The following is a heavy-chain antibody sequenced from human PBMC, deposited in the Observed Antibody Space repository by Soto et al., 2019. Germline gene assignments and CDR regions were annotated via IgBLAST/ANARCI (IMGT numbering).Heavy chain of an antibody. V-gene: IGHV4-4*02. CDR1: GGSISSSNW. Sequence: QVQLQESGPGLVKPSGTLSLTCAVSGGSISSSNWWSWVRQPPGKGLEWIGEIYHSGSTNYNPSPKGRVPISVDQSKIQFPLKLSSGTAADTAVDYWARGGGYGSGSYYTGFDYWGQGTLVTVSS. CDR2: IYHSGST. D-gene: IGHD3-10*01. CDR3: ARGGGYGSGSYYTGFDY. J-gene: IGHJ4*02.